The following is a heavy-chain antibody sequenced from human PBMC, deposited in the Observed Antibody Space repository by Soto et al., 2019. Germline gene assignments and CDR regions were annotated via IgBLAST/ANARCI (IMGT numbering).Heavy chain of an antibody. J-gene: IGHJ4*02. CDR3: ASGSTVINTLDF. D-gene: IGHD4-17*01. CDR2: IYYGGST. Sequence: SETLSLTCTVSGGSITSGDYYWSWIRQPPGKGLEWVGYIYYGGSTYYNPSLKSRITISLDTPKNQFSLDLTSVTAADTAVYYCASGSTVINTLDFWGQGTLVTVSS. CDR1: GGSITSGDYY. V-gene: IGHV4-30-4*01.